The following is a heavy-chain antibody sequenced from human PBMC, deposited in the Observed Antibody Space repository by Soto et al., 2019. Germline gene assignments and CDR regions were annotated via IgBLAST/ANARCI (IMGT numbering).Heavy chain of an antibody. CDR3: VASSRYYDFRSGYQGDFDY. CDR2: ISSDISYI. J-gene: IGHJ4*02. CDR1: GFTVSTYS. Sequence: PGGSLRLSCAASGFTVSTYSMNWVRQAPGKGLEWVSSISSDISYIYYADSVKGRFTISRDNAKNSLFLQMSSLRAEDTAGYHCVASSRYYDFRSGYQGDFDYWGQGTLVTVSS. D-gene: IGHD3-3*01. V-gene: IGHV3-21*01.